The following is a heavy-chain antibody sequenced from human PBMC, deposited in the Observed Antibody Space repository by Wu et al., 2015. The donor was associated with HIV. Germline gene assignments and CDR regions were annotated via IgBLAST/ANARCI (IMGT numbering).Heavy chain of an antibody. Sequence: QVQLVQSGAELKKPGSSVKVSCKVSGGSFSTYGVNWVRQAPGQGLEWMGRIIPVFGITKYTQEFEGRVSITADESTNTAYTELRSLRSEDTALYFCARDHFDSSGCRAFDVWGQGTMVSVSS. CDR2: IIPVFGIT. J-gene: IGHJ3*01. CDR3: ARDHFDSSGCRAFDV. CDR1: GGSFSTYG. V-gene: IGHV1-69*13. D-gene: IGHD3-22*01.